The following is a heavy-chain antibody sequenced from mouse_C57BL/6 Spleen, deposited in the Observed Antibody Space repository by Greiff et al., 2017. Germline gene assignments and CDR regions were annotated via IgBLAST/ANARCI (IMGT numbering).Heavy chain of an antibody. Sequence: QVQLKQPGAELVRPGSSVKLSCKASGYTFTSYWMHWVKQRPIQGLEWIGNIDPSDSETHYNQKFKDKATLTVDKSSSTAYMQLSSLTSEDSAVYYCARADTTVVADYWGQGTTLTVSS. CDR1: GYTFTSYW. CDR3: ARADTTVVADY. CDR2: IDPSDSET. D-gene: IGHD1-1*01. J-gene: IGHJ2*01. V-gene: IGHV1-52*01.